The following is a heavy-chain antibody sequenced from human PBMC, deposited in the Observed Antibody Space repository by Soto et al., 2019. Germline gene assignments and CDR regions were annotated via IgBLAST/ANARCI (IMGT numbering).Heavy chain of an antibody. CDR2: IYHSGRT. Sequence: QLQLQESGPGLVKPSETLSLTCTVSGGSISRTTYSWGWIRQPPGKGLEWIGNIYHSGRTSYNPSRRSRVTVSLDTSKNQCSLKLTSVTAADTAVYHCATYRAWGQGTLVTVSS. D-gene: IGHD3-16*02. V-gene: IGHV4-39*01. CDR3: ATYRA. CDR1: GGSISRTTYS. J-gene: IGHJ1*01.